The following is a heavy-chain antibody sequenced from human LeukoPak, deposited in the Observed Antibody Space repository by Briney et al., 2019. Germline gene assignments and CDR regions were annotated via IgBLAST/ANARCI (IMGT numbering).Heavy chain of an antibody. CDR2: IAYNGSSA. CDR1: GFTFRSLG. Sequence: GGSLRLSCRASGFTFRSLGMHWVRQAPSKGLEWVAVIAYNGSSAYYGDSVKGRFTISRDNSKNTLYLQLNSLRPEDTAVYYCANLTPRGHGMDVWGHGTTVIVSS. CDR3: ANLTPRGHGMDV. J-gene: IGHJ6*02. D-gene: IGHD3-16*01. V-gene: IGHV3-30*18.